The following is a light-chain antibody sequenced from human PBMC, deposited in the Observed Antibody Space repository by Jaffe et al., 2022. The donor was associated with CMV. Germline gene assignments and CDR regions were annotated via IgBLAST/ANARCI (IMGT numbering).Light chain of an antibody. CDR1: QSISNY. V-gene: IGKV1-39*01. Sequence: DIQMTQSPSSLSASVGDRVTITCRASQSISNYLSWYQQKPGKAPKLLIYAASSFQSGVPSRFSGSGSGTDFTLTISSLQPEDFATYYCQHTYSAPPWTFGQGTKVEIK. CDR2: AAS. CDR3: QHTYSAPPWT. J-gene: IGKJ1*01.